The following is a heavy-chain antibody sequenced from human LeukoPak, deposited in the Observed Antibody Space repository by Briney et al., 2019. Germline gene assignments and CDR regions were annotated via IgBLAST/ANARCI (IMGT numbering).Heavy chain of an antibody. D-gene: IGHD5-12*01. V-gene: IGHV3-23*01. CDR2: ISGSGGST. CDR3: AKWGYIVATTRRYFDY. CDR1: GLTFSNYA. Sequence: PGGSLRLSCEASGLTFSNYAMSWVRQAPGKGLEWVSAISGSGGSTYYADSVKGRFTISRDNSKNTLYLQMNSLRAEDTAVYYCAKWGYIVATTRRYFDYWGQGTLVTVSS. J-gene: IGHJ4*02.